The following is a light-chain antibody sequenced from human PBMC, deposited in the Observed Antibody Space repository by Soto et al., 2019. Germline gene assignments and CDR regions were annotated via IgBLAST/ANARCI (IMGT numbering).Light chain of an antibody. Sequence: EIVLTQSPGTLSLSPGERATLSCRASQSISTNYLAWYQQKPGQAPRLLIYGASNRATGIPDRFSGSGSGTDFTLTISSLQPEDFATYYCQQSYSTPRTFGQGTKVDIK. CDR3: QQSYSTPRT. J-gene: IGKJ1*01. CDR1: QSISTNY. V-gene: IGKV3-20*01. CDR2: GAS.